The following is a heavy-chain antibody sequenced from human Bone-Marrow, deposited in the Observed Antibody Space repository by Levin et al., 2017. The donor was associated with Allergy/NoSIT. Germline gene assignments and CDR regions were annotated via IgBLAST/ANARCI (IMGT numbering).Heavy chain of an antibody. J-gene: IGHJ6*02. D-gene: IGHD3-16*01. CDR2: IKSKTDGGTT. Sequence: GGSLRLSCAASGFTFTDAWMSWVRQAPGKGLEWVGRIKSKTDGGTTDYAAPVKGRFTISRDDSKNTLYLQMNSLKAEDTAVYYCTTDFKRGGYYFYGMDVWGQGTTVTVSS. CDR1: GFTFTDAW. V-gene: IGHV3-15*01. CDR3: TTDFKRGGYYFYGMDV.